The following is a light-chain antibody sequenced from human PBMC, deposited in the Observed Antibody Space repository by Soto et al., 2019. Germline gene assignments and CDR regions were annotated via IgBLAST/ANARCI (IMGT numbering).Light chain of an antibody. CDR3: AAWDDSLNGVV. V-gene: IGLV1-44*01. CDR1: GSKFGCNS. J-gene: IGLJ2*01. CDR2: SSN. Sequence: QSVLTLPPSASGTPGQGVTISCSGGGSKFGCNSENWYQHLPGTAPKLLIYSSNQRPSGIPDRFSGSKSGTSASLAISGLQSEDEADYYCAAWDDSLNGVVFGGGTKLTVL.